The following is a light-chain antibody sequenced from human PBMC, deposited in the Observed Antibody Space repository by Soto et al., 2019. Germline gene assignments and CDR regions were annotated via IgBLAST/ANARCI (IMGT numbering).Light chain of an antibody. CDR2: KAS. J-gene: IGKJ1*01. V-gene: IGKV1-5*03. CDR3: QQYNSFSWT. CDR1: QSISSW. Sequence: DIQMTQSPSTLSASVGDRVTITCRASQSISSWLAWYQQKPGKAPKLLIYKASSLEGGVRSRFSGSGSGTEFTLTITSLQPDDFATYYCQQYNSFSWTFGQGTKVEIK.